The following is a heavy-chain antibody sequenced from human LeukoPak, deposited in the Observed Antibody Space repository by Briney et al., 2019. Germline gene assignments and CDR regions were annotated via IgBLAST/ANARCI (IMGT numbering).Heavy chain of an antibody. Sequence: GGSLRLSCAASGFTFSNYNLNWVRQAPGKGLEWVSSISRSGGSTYYAESVRGRLTISRGNAESSVYLHVNSLRVEDTAIYYCVRGDKRDYWGQGTLVTVAS. J-gene: IGHJ4*01. D-gene: IGHD5-24*01. CDR3: VRGDKRDY. CDR1: GFTFSNYN. V-gene: IGHV3-21*01. CDR2: ISRSGGST.